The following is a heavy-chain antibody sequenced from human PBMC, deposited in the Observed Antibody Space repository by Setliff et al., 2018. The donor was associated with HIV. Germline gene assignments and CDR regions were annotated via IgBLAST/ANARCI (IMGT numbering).Heavy chain of an antibody. CDR1: GGPISSHY. D-gene: IGHD3-22*01. Sequence: PSETLSLTCTVSGGPISSHYWSWIRQPPGKGLEWIGSIYYNGITNYNPSLKSRVTVSVDTSKNQFSLKLSSVTAADTAVYYCARAGYYGSTSYWEYFQHWGQGTLVTVSS. CDR2: IYYNGIT. V-gene: IGHV4-59*11. J-gene: IGHJ1*01. CDR3: ARAGYYGSTSYWEYFQH.